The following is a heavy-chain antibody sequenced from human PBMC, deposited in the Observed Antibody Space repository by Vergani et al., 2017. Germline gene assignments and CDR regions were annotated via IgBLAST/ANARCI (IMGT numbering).Heavy chain of an antibody. D-gene: IGHD4-17*01. Sequence: QVQLQESGPGLVKPSETLSLTCTVSGGSISSYYWSWIRQPPGKGLEWIGYIYYSGSTNYNPSLKSRVTISVDTSKNQFSLKLSPVTAADTAVYYCARPDNYGDYVPFDYWGQGTLVTVSS. V-gene: IGHV4-59*01. CDR3: ARPDNYGDYVPFDY. J-gene: IGHJ4*02. CDR1: GGSISSYY. CDR2: IYYSGST.